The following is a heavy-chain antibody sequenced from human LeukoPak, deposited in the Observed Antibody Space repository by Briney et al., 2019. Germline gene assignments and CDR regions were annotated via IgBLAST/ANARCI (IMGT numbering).Heavy chain of an antibody. CDR2: ISGSGGIT. V-gene: IGHV3-23*01. J-gene: IGHJ4*02. CDR3: TTDVGVYGGNPGY. CDR1: GFTFSSYA. Sequence: GGSLRLSCAASGFTFSSYAMSWVRQAPGKGLEWVSTISGSGGITYYADSVKGRFTISRDNSKNTLYLQMNSLKTEDTAVYYCTTDVGVYGGNPGYWGQGTLVTVSS. D-gene: IGHD4-23*01.